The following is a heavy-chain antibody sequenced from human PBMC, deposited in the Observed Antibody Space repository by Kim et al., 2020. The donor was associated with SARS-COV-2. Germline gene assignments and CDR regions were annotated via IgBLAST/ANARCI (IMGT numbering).Heavy chain of an antibody. CDR2: IWYDGSNK. V-gene: IGHV3-33*01. CDR3: ARDPRTFYDFWSGYSDNWFDP. J-gene: IGHJ5*02. Sequence: GGSLRLSCEVFGFKFSNYGMHWVRQAPGKGLEWVAGIWYDGSNKHYTDSVKGRFTVYRDNSNNSLFLQINSLRVEDTAMYYCARDPRTFYDFWSGYSDNWFDPWGQGTLVTVSS. CDR1: GFKFSNYG. D-gene: IGHD3-3*01.